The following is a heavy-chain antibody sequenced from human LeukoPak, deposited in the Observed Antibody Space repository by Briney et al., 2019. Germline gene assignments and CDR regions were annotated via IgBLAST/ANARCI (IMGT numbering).Heavy chain of an antibody. CDR2: ISSSSSYI. D-gene: IGHD1-26*01. CDR3: ARDRGIVGATSY. J-gene: IGHJ4*02. V-gene: IGHV3-21*01. Sequence: PGGSLRLSCAASGFTFSSYSMNWVRQAPGKGLEWVSSISSSSSYIYYADSVKGRFTISRDNAKNSLYLQMNSLRAEDTAVYYCARDRGIVGATSYWGQGTLVTVSS. CDR1: GFTFSSYS.